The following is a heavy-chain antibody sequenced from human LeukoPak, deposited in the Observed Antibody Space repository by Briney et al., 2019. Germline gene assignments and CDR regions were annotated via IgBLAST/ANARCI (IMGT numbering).Heavy chain of an antibody. D-gene: IGHD3-16*02. V-gene: IGHV3-23*01. CDR2: ISGSGGST. CDR1: GFTFSSYG. J-gene: IGHJ4*02. CDR3: AKGGSYRSQPYFDY. Sequence: GGSLRLSCAASGFTFSSYGMSWVRQAPGKGLEWVSAISGSGGSTYYADSVKGRFTISRDNSKNTVYLQMNSLRAEDTAVYYCAKGGSYRSQPYFDYWGQGTPVTVSS.